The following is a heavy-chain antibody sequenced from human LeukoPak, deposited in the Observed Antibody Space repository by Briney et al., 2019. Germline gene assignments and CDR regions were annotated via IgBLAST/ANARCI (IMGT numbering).Heavy chain of an antibody. CDR2: INHSGIT. CDR1: GGSFSDYY. CDR3: ARAFDI. Sequence: SETLSLTCAVYGGSFSDYYWSWIRQPPGKGLEWIGEINHSGITNYNPSLKSRVTISVDTSKNQFSLKLSSVTAADTAVYYCARAFDIWGQGTMVTVSS. V-gene: IGHV4-34*01. J-gene: IGHJ3*02.